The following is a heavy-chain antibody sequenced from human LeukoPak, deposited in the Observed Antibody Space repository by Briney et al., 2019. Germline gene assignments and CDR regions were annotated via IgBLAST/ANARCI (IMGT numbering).Heavy chain of an antibody. J-gene: IGHJ4*02. D-gene: IGHD3-10*01. V-gene: IGHV1-8*03. CDR1: GYTFTSYG. Sequence: GASVKVSCKASGYTFTSYGISWVRQAPGQGLEWMGWMNPNSGNTGYAQKFQGRVTITRNTSISTAYMELSSLRSEDTAVYYCARGPLDFMVRGVEYYFDYWGQGTLVTVSS. CDR2: MNPNSGNT. CDR3: ARGPLDFMVRGVEYYFDY.